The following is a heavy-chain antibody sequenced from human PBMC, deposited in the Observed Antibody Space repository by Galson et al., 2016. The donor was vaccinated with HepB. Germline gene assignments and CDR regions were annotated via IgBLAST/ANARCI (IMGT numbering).Heavy chain of an antibody. CDR1: GFTFSSYG. D-gene: IGHD3-10*01. Sequence: SLRLSCAASGFTFSSYGMHWVRQAPGKGLEWVAVIWYDGNKKYYADPVKGRFTISRDNSKNTLYLQMNSLRAEDTAVYYCARDRRGLYYYGMDVWGQGTTVTVS. CDR3: ARDRRGLYYYGMDV. V-gene: IGHV3-33*01. CDR2: IWYDGNKK. J-gene: IGHJ6*02.